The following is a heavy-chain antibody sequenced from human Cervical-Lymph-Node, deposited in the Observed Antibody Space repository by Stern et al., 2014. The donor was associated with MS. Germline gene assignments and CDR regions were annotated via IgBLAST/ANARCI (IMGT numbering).Heavy chain of an antibody. D-gene: IGHD4-17*01. J-gene: IGHJ5*02. CDR1: GDSFASYP. CDR2: VNPTDGRT. CDR3: ATPLPYAT. Sequence: VQLVQSGAEVKKPVASVKVSCKASGDSFASYPIHWLRQAPGQGPAWMGIVNPTDGRTTYAQTLQGRVTMTRDTSTRTVYMELSSLRPEDTAMYFCATPLPYATWGQGTRVTVSS. V-gene: IGHV1-46*03.